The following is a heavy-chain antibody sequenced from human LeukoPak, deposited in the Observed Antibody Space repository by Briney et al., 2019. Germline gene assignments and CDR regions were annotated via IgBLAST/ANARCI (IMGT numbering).Heavy chain of an antibody. J-gene: IGHJ5*02. CDR2: IYTSGST. V-gene: IGHV4-4*09. D-gene: IGHD2-2*01. CDR1: GGSISSYY. Sequence: PSETLSLTCTVSGGSISSYYWSWIRQPPGKGLEWIGYIYTSGSTNYNPSLKSRVTISVDTSKNQFSLKLSPVTAADTAVYYCERGGALYCSSTSCYPPWFDPWGQGTLVTVSS. CDR3: ERGGALYCSSTSCYPPWFDP.